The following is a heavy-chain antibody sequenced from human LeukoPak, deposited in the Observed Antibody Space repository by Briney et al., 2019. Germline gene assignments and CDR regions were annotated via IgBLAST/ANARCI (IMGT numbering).Heavy chain of an antibody. V-gene: IGHV3-48*01. D-gene: IGHD2-15*01. Sequence: GGSLRLSCAASGFAFSSYGMHWVRQAPGKGLEWVSYISSSSSTIYYADSVKGRFTISRDNAKNSLNLQMNSLRAEDTAVYYCTRVHGGYPFDYWGQGTLVTVSS. J-gene: IGHJ4*02. CDR2: ISSSSSTI. CDR3: TRVHGGYPFDY. CDR1: GFAFSSYG.